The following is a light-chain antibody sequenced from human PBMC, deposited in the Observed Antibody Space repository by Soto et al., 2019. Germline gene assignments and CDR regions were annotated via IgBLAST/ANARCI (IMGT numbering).Light chain of an antibody. CDR1: QSISSW. J-gene: IGKJ1*01. Sequence: DIQMTQSPSTLSASVLDRVTITCRASQSISSWFAWYQQKKGKAPKIXIYDASSLESGVPSRFSGSGYGTEFNLTISSLQTDDFATYYCQQYNSYSRTFGQGTKVDIK. CDR3: QQYNSYSRT. V-gene: IGKV1-5*01. CDR2: DAS.